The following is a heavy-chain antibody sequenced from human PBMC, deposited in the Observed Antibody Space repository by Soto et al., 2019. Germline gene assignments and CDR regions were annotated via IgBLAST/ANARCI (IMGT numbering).Heavy chain of an antibody. V-gene: IGHV4-4*02. CDR2: IYHSGST. J-gene: IGHJ6*02. D-gene: IGHD2-2*01. CDR1: GGSISSSNW. Sequence: SETLSLTCAVSGGSISSSNWWSWVRQPPGKGLEWIGEIYHSGSTNYNPSLKSRVTISVDKSKNQFSLKLSSVTAADTAVYYCARDSFGSTSQNYYYYYYGMDVWGQGTTVTVS. CDR3: ARDSFGSTSQNYYYYYYGMDV.